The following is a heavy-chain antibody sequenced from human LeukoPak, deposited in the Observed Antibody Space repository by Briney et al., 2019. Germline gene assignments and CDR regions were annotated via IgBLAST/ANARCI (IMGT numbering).Heavy chain of an antibody. V-gene: IGHV5-51*01. J-gene: IGHJ4*02. CDR2: IYPGDSDT. Sequence: MPXXGXGWMGIIYPGDSDTRYSPSFQGQVTISADKSISTAYLQWSSLKASDTAMYYCARLLLPADHLDYWGQGTLVTVSS. CDR3: ARLLLPADHLDY. D-gene: IGHD2-2*01.